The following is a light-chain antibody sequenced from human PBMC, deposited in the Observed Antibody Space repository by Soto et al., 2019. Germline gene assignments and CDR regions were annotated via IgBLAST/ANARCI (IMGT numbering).Light chain of an antibody. CDR1: QNINNY. CDR3: HQYENLPT. J-gene: IGKJ5*01. CDR2: DAS. Sequence: DIQMTQSPSSLSASVGDRVTITCQASQNINNYLNWYQQKPGRAPKLVIYDASNLEAGVPSRFRGSGSGTDFTFTISRLQPEDIATYYCHQYENLPTFGQGTRLEIK. V-gene: IGKV1-33*01.